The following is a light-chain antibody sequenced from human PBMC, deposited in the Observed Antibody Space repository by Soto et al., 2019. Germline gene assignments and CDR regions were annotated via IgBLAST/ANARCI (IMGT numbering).Light chain of an antibody. Sequence: EIVLTQSPATLSLSPGERATLSCRASQSVSSYLAWYQQKPGQAPMLLIYDASNRATGIPARFSGGGSGTAFTLTISSLEPEDFAVYYCQQRFNWPRFTFGQGTKLEIK. CDR3: QQRFNWPRFT. CDR2: DAS. CDR1: QSVSSY. J-gene: IGKJ2*01. V-gene: IGKV3-11*01.